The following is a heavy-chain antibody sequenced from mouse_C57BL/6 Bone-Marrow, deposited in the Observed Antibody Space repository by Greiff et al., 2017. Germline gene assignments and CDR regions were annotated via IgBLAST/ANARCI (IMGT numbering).Heavy chain of an antibody. D-gene: IGHD1-1*01. CDR3: ARYIHYYYGSSYDLFAY. J-gene: IGHJ3*01. Sequence: DVHLVESGAELVKPGASVKLSCTASGFNIKDYYMHWVKQRTEQGLEWIGRIDPEDGETKYAPKFQGKATITADTSSNTAYLQLSSLTSEDTAVYYCARYIHYYYGSSYDLFAYWGQGTLVTVSA. CDR2: IDPEDGET. CDR1: GFNIKDYY. V-gene: IGHV14-2*01.